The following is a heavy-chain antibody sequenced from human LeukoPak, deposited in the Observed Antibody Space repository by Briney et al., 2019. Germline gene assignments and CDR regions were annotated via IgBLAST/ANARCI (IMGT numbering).Heavy chain of an antibody. D-gene: IGHD3-3*01. J-gene: IGHJ4*02. CDR3: ARDESVRLRFLEWPTYFDY. CDR1: GFTFSSYA. CDR2: ISYDGSNK. Sequence: PGGSLRLSCAASGFTFSSYAMHWVRQAPGKGLEWVAVISYDGSNKYYADSVKGRFTISRDNSKNTLYLQMNSLRAEDTAMYYCARDESVRLRFLEWPTYFDYWGQGTLVTVSS. V-gene: IGHV3-30-3*01.